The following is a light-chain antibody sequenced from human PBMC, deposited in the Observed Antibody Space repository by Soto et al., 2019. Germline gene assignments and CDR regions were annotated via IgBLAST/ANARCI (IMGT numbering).Light chain of an antibody. CDR2: EVT. V-gene: IGLV2-8*01. J-gene: IGLJ2*01. CDR1: SSDVGGYNH. CDR3: SSYGGTNNLV. Sequence: QSALTQPPSASGSPGQSVSISCTGTSSDVGGYNHVSWYQQHPDKAPKLIIYEVTKRPSGVPDRFSGSKSGNTASLTVSGLQAEDEADYYCSSYGGTNNLVFGGGTELTVL.